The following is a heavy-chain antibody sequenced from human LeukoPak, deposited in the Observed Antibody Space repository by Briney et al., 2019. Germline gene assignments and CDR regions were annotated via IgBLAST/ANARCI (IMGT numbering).Heavy chain of an antibody. CDR2: ITGSGGST. J-gene: IGHJ4*02. D-gene: IGHD3-10*01. CDR1: GFTFTSYA. V-gene: IGHV3-23*01. Sequence: GGSLRLSCAASGFTFTSYATSGVRQAPGKGLEWVSAITGSGGSTYYADSVKGRFTISRDNSKNTLYLQMNSLRAEDTAVYYCAKVRASSESPSYWGQGTLVTVSS. CDR3: AKVRASSESPSY.